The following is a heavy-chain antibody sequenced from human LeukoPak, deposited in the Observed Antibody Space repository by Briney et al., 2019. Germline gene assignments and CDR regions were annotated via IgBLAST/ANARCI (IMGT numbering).Heavy chain of an antibody. V-gene: IGHV5-51*01. CDR3: ARHLRYDSGGHYFDY. Sequence: GESLKISCKGSGYSFTSYWIAWVRQMPGEGLEWVAMIYPGDSNIRYSPSFQGQVTISADKSISTAYLQWSSLKASDTAIYYCARHLRYDSGGHYFDYWGQGTLVTVSS. D-gene: IGHD1-1*01. CDR1: GYSFTSYW. CDR2: IYPGDSNI. J-gene: IGHJ4*02.